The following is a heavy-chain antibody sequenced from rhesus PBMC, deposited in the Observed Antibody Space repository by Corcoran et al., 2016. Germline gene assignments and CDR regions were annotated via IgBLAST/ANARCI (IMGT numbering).Heavy chain of an antibody. CDR1: GGSISSNY. CDR2: ISGSGRSP. J-gene: IGHJ4*01. CDR3: ARGVIGGSYYYFDY. Sequence: QLQLQESGPGLVKPSETLSLTCAVSGGSISSNYWSWIRQPPGKGLEWIGRISGSGRSPHYNPSLKCRVTISPDTSKNQFSLKLGSVTAADTAVYYCARGVIGGSYYYFDYWGQGVLVTVSS. V-gene: IGHV4-173*01. D-gene: IGHD3-16*01.